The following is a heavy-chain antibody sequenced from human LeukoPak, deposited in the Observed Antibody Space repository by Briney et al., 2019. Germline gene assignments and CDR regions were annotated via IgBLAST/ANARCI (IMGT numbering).Heavy chain of an antibody. CDR3: AKDGYCSGGACYSWHFDS. D-gene: IGHD2-15*01. CDR2: TGSDGNKK. J-gene: IGHJ4*02. V-gene: IGHV3-30*02. CDR1: GFSFTHFG. Sequence: GGSLRLSCAASGFSFTHFGMHWVRQAPGKGLEWVAFTGSDGNKKYFADSVKGRLTISRDNSKNMLFLQVNSLRAEDTAVYYCAKDGYCSGGACYSWHFDSWGLGTLVTVSS.